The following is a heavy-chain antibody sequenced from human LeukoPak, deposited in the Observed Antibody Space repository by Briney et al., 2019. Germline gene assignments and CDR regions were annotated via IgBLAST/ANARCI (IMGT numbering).Heavy chain of an antibody. Sequence: GASVKVSCKASGYTFTSYAMNWVRQAPGQGLEWMGGIIPIFGTANYAQKFRGRVTITADKSTRTAYMELRSLRSDDTAVYYCAGSLGYCTSNVCYLKYWGQGTLVTVSS. J-gene: IGHJ4*02. CDR1: GYTFTSYA. V-gene: IGHV1-69*06. D-gene: IGHD2-8*01. CDR3: AGSLGYCTSNVCYLKY. CDR2: IIPIFGTA.